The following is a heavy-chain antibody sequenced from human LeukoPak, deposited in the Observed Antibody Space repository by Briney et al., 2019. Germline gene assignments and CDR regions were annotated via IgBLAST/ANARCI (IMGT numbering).Heavy chain of an antibody. V-gene: IGHV4-61*02. D-gene: IGHD5-18*01. Sequence: SQTLSLTCTVSAGPISSGSYYWSLIRQPAGKRLEWIGRIYSSGSTDYNPSLKSRVTISVDTSKNQISLKLRSVTAADTAVYYCARWDPGVSYGHPDFWGQGTLVTVSS. CDR3: ARWDPGVSYGHPDF. CDR2: IYSSGST. CDR1: AGPISSGSYY. J-gene: IGHJ4*02.